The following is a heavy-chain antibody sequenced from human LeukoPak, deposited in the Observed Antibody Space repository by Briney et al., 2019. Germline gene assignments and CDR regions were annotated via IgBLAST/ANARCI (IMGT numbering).Heavy chain of an antibody. CDR1: GFTFSNNG. CDR2: ISPSGDIT. CDR3: AKGGEHSSGWYRAPTYYMDV. J-gene: IGHJ6*03. D-gene: IGHD6-19*01. V-gene: IGHV3-23*01. Sequence: GGSLRLSCAASGFTFSNNGMNWVRQAPGKGLEWVSGISPSGDITYYADSVKGRFTISRDNSKNSLYLQMNSLRTEDTALYYCAKGGEHSSGWYRAPTYYMDVWGKGTTVTVSS.